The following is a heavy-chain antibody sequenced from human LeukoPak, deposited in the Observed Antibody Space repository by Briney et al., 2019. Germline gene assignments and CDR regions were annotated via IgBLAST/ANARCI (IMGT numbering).Heavy chain of an antibody. J-gene: IGHJ4*02. Sequence: GGSLRLSCAASGFTFSSYAMSWVCQAPGRGLEWVSLISGGGSTYYADSVKGRCTISRDNSKKTLFLHMNSLRAEDTAVYYCARGMSATSGYLELEYWGQGTLVTVST. CDR2: ISGGGST. D-gene: IGHD3-22*01. V-gene: IGHV3-23*01. CDR1: GFTFSSYA. CDR3: ARGMSATSGYLELEY.